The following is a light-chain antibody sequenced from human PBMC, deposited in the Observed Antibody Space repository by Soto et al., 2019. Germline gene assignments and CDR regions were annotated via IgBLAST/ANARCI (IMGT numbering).Light chain of an antibody. CDR2: DVS. Sequence: DIQLTQSPSTLSASVGDRVTITCRASQSISSWLAWYQQKPGKAPKLLIYDVSSLESGVPSRFGGSGSGTESTLTISSLQPDDFATYYCQQYNSYSFTFGGGTKVDI. J-gene: IGKJ4*01. CDR3: QQYNSYSFT. V-gene: IGKV1-5*01. CDR1: QSISSW.